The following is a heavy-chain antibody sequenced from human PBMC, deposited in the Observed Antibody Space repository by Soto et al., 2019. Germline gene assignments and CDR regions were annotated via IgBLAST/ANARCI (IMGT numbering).Heavy chain of an antibody. CDR2: ISYDGSNK. Sequence: QVQLVESGGGVVQPGRSLSLSCAASGFTFSSYGMHWVRQAPGKGLEWVAVISYDGSNKYYADSVKGRFTISRDNSKNTLYLQMNSLRAEDTAVYYCAKIRRPNDYRMYYFDYWGQGTLVTVSS. D-gene: IGHD4-4*01. CDR3: AKIRRPNDYRMYYFDY. CDR1: GFTFSSYG. J-gene: IGHJ4*02. V-gene: IGHV3-30*18.